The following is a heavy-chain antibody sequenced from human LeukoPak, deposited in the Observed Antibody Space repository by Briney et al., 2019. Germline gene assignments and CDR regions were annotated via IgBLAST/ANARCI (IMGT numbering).Heavy chain of an antibody. J-gene: IGHJ5*02. CDR2: IYSGGST. CDR3: VKGLLLWFGELFTNWFDP. V-gene: IGHV3-53*04. D-gene: IGHD3-10*01. Sequence: GGSLRLSCATSGFTVSSNYMSWVRQAPGKGLEWVSVIYSGGSTYYADSVKGRFTISRHNSKNTLYLQMSSLRAEDTAVYYCVKGLLLWFGELFTNWFDPWGQGTLVTVSS. CDR1: GFTVSSNY.